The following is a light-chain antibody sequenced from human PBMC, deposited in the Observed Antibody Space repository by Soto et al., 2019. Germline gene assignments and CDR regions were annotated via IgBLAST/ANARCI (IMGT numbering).Light chain of an antibody. CDR3: QQYSNSPPLT. CDR1: QSVSSNY. Sequence: EIVLTQPPGTLSLSPGERATLSCRASQSVSSNYLAWYQQKPGQAPRLLIKGASSRATGIPDRFSGSGSGTDFTLTISRLEPEDFAVYYCQQYSNSPPLTFGGGTKVDIK. CDR2: GAS. J-gene: IGKJ4*01. V-gene: IGKV3-20*01.